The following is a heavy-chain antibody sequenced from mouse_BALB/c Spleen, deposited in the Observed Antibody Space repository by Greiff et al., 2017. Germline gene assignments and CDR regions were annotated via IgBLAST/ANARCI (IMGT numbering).Heavy chain of an antibody. J-gene: IGHJ1*01. CDR2: ISYSGST. Sequence: EVMLVESGPGLVKPSQSLSLTCTVTGYSITSDYAWNWIRQFPGNKLEWMGYISYSGSTSYNPSLKSRISITRDTSKNQFFLQLNSVTTEDTATYYCARSDYYGSSYGYFDVWGAGTTVTVSS. D-gene: IGHD1-1*01. CDR1: GYSITSDYA. V-gene: IGHV3-2*02. CDR3: ARSDYYGSSYGYFDV.